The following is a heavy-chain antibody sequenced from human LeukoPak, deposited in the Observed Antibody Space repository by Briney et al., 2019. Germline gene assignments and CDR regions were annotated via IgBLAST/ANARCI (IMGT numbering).Heavy chain of an antibody. Sequence: PGGSLRLSCAASGFTFSIYGMSWVRQAPGKGLEWVSAISGSGGTTYYADSVKGRFTISRDNSKNTLYLQMNSLRAEDTAVYYCAKRRDSSGYATFDYWGQGTLVTVSS. J-gene: IGHJ4*02. CDR2: ISGSGGTT. D-gene: IGHD3-22*01. V-gene: IGHV3-23*01. CDR1: GFTFSIYG. CDR3: AKRRDSSGYATFDY.